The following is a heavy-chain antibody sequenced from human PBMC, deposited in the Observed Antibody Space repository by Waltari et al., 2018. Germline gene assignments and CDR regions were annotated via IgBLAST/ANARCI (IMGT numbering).Heavy chain of an antibody. V-gene: IGHV4-39*01. CDR1: GGSISSSVYY. CDR3: ARLRSTMGSAGIVDN. D-gene: IGHD6-13*01. CDR2: VYYSGNT. J-gene: IGHJ4*02. Sequence: QLQLQESGPGLVKPSETLSLTCTVSGGSISSSVYYWGWIRRPPGQGLEWIGSVYYSGNTFYNPSLKSRVTISVDMSKNKFSLKLSSVTATDTAVYYCARLRSTMGSAGIVDNWGQGTLVTVSS.